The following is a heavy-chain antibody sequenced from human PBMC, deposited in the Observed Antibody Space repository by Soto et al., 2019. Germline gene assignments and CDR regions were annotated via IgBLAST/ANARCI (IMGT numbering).Heavy chain of an antibody. D-gene: IGHD3-22*01. V-gene: IGHV4-31*03. CDR1: GGSISSGTYY. CDR3: AREDRNYYDGSGFYH. CDR2: IRNSGST. Sequence: NPXETLSLTCSVSGGSISSGTYYWSWIRQHPGKGLEWIGYIRNSGSTYYNPSLKSRATISVDTSKSQFSLKLSSVTAADTAVYYCAREDRNYYDGSGFYHWGQGTLVTV. J-gene: IGHJ4*02.